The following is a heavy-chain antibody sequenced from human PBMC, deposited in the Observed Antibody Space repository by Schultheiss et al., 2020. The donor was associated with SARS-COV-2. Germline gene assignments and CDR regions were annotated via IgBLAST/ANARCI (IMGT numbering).Heavy chain of an antibody. Sequence: SKTLSLTCTVSGGSISSSSYYWGWIRQPPGKGLEWIGSIYYSGSTYYNPSLKSRVTISVDTSKNQFSLKLSSVTAADTAVYYCARDRFGYSYGPHLYYYGMDVWGQGTTVTVSS. CDR1: GGSISSSSYY. V-gene: IGHV4-39*02. J-gene: IGHJ6*02. D-gene: IGHD5-18*01. CDR3: ARDRFGYSYGPHLYYYGMDV. CDR2: IYYSGST.